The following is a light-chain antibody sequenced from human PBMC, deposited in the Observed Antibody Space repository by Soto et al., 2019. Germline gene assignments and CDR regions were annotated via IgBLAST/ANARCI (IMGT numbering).Light chain of an antibody. J-gene: IGLJ3*02. CDR3: SSYTGAGTTV. CDR1: TSDIGGYNY. CDR2: DVN. Sequence: QSVLTQPASVSGSPGQSIAISCTGTTSDIGGYNYVSWYQQYPDKAPKLVIYDVNNRPSGVSDRFSGSKSGNTASLTISGLQAEDEADYYCSSYTGAGTTVFGGGTKVTVL. V-gene: IGLV2-14*03.